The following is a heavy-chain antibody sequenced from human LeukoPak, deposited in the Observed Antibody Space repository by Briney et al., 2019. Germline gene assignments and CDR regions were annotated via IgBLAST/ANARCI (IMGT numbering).Heavy chain of an antibody. D-gene: IGHD3-10*01. Sequence: PRGSLRLSCEASGFSFTNTWMSWVRQAPGEGLEWVGRVKSKADDGTTDYAAPVQGRFTISRDDSKNTLSLQMNSLKTEDTAVYYCATEGGSGSYYGDDAFDMWGQGKMVTVSS. J-gene: IGHJ3*02. CDR2: VKSKADDGTT. CDR1: GFSFTNTW. CDR3: ATEGGSGSYYGDDAFDM. V-gene: IGHV3-15*01.